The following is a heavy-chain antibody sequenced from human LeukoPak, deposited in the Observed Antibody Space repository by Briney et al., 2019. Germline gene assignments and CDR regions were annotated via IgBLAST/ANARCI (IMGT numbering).Heavy chain of an antibody. V-gene: IGHV3-7*01. CDR2: MKQDGSEK. J-gene: IGHJ4*02. D-gene: IGHD3-9*01. Sequence: PGGSLRLSCAASGFTFSSYWMSWVRQAPGKGLEWVANMKQDGSEKYYVDSVKGRFTISRDNAKNSLYLQMNSLRAEDTAVYYCAREGSGYDILTGYYCDYWGQGTLVTVSS. CDR1: GFTFSSYW. CDR3: AREGSGYDILTGYYCDY.